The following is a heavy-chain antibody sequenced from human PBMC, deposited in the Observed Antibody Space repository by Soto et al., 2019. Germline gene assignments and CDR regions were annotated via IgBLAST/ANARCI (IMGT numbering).Heavy chain of an antibody. CDR3: AAPGAIPGGAYYDCGMDV. J-gene: IGHJ6*02. CDR1: GYTFTSYD. D-gene: IGHD1-26*01. V-gene: IGHV1-8*01. Sequence: QVQLVQSGAEVKKPGASVKVSCKASGYTFTSYDINWVRQATGQGLEWMECRNPNSGNTGYAQKFHGRVTTTSTTTISTAYMELSSVRSEDTAVYYCAAPGAIPGGAYYDCGMDVWGQGTTVTVSS. CDR2: RNPNSGNT.